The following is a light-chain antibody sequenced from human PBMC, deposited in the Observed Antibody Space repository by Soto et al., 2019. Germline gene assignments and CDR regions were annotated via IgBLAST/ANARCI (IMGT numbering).Light chain of an antibody. CDR1: QSVSSNY. J-gene: IGKJ1*01. Sequence: EIVLTQSPGTLSLSPGERATLSCRASQSVSSNYLAWYQQKPGQAPRLLIYGASSRATGIPDRFSGSGSGTDFTLTISRLEPEDFVVYYCQQYDSSPWTFGQGTKVEIK. CDR3: QQYDSSPWT. V-gene: IGKV3-20*01. CDR2: GAS.